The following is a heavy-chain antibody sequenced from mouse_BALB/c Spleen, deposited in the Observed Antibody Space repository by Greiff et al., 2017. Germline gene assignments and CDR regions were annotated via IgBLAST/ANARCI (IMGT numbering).Heavy chain of an antibody. D-gene: IGHD1-1*01. Sequence: EVQLQQSGPELVKPGASVKMSCKASGYTFTSYVMHWVKQKPGQGLEWIGYINPYNDGTKYNEKFKGKATLTSDKSSSTAYMELSSLTSEDSAVYYCARGGYYGSGSLFAYWGQGTLVTVSA. CDR1: GYTFTSYV. J-gene: IGHJ3*01. CDR3: ARGGYYGSGSLFAY. CDR2: INPYNDGT. V-gene: IGHV1-14*01.